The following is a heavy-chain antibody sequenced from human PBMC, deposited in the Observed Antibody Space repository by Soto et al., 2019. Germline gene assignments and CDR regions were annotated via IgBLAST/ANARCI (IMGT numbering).Heavy chain of an antibody. D-gene: IGHD4-17*01. CDR2: IYYSGST. CDR3: ASTADDYGDYYYYYMDV. V-gene: IGHV4-59*08. J-gene: IGHJ6*03. Sequence: SETLSLTCTVSGGSISSYYWSWIRQPPGKGLEWIGYIYYSGSTNYNPSLKSRVTISVDTSKNQFSLKLSSVTAADTAVYYCASTADDYGDYYYYYMDVWGKGTTVTVSS. CDR1: GGSISSYY.